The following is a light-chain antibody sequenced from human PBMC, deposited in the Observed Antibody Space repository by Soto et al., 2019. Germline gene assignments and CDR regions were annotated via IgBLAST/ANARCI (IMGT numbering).Light chain of an antibody. J-gene: IGKJ2*01. CDR2: GAS. V-gene: IGKV3-20*01. CDR1: QSVSSSY. Sequence: EIVLTQSPGTLSLSPGERATLSCRATQSVSSSYLAWYQQKPGQSPRLLIYGASNRATGVPDRFSGSGSGTDFTLTISRLEPEDFAVYYCQQHGSSPPYTFGQGTKLDIK. CDR3: QQHGSSPPYT.